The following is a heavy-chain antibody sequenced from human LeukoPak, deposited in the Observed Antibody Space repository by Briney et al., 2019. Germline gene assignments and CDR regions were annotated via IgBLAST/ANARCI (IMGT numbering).Heavy chain of an antibody. Sequence: SETLSLTCTVSSASITSYYWSWIRQPPGKGLEWIGYIYYIGSTNYNPPLKSRVTMSVDTSKNQFSLNLSSVTAADTAVYYCARHGIIRRGNDAFDIWGRGTMVTVSS. CDR3: ARHGIIRRGNDAFDI. D-gene: IGHD3-16*01. J-gene: IGHJ3*02. V-gene: IGHV4-59*08. CDR2: IYYIGST. CDR1: SASITSYY.